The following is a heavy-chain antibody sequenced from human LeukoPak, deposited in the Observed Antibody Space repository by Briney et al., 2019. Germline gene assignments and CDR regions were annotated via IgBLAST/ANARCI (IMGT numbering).Heavy chain of an antibody. CDR3: ARDGGAIVVVTAPDY. V-gene: IGHV3-30*04. CDR2: ISYDGSNK. CDR1: GFTFSSYA. D-gene: IGHD2-21*02. Sequence: HPGGSLRLSCAASGFTFSSYAMHWVRQAPGKGLEWVAVISYDGSNKYYADSVKGRFTISRDNSKNTLYLQMNSLRAEDTAVYYCARDGGAIVVVTAPDYWGQGTLVTVSS. J-gene: IGHJ4*02.